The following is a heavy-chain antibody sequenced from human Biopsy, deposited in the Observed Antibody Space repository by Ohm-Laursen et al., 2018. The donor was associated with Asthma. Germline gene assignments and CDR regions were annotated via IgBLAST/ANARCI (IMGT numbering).Heavy chain of an antibody. CDR3: ARRGITGTTLDY. D-gene: IGHD1-7*01. J-gene: IGHJ4*02. CDR1: GNTFSGYY. Sequence: ASVKVSCKASGNTFSGYYLHWVRQAPGQGLEWVGRINPNSGDTNYAEKFQGRVTMTRDTSISTVYMELSSLRSEDTAVYYCARRGITGTTLDYWGQGTLVTVSS. V-gene: IGHV1-2*06. CDR2: INPNSGDT.